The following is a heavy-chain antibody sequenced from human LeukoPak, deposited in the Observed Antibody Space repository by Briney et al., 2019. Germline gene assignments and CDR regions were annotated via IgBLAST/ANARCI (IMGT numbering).Heavy chain of an antibody. D-gene: IGHD2-15*01. CDR2: VSSSGGNT. CDR1: GFTFTNYA. Sequence: GGSLRLSCAASGFTFTNYAMSWVRQAPGKGLEWVSRVSSSGGNTFYADSVKGRFTISRDNSKNTLYVQMNSLRADDTAVYYCARDNGYCSRRSCFKPLDFWGPGTLVTVSS. CDR3: ARDNGYCSRRSCFKPLDF. J-gene: IGHJ4*02. V-gene: IGHV3-23*01.